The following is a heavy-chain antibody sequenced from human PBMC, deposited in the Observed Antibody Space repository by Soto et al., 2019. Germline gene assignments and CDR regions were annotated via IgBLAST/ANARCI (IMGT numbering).Heavy chain of an antibody. D-gene: IGHD4-17*01. CDR3: ARGKDRDTVTTFDY. J-gene: IGHJ4*02. CDR2: IHGSGGNT. CDR1: GFTFSSYA. Sequence: EVQLLESGGGLQRGGGSLSLSCAASGFTFSSYAMNWVRQAPGTGLEWVAVIHGSGGNTYYADSVKGRFTISRDNSENTVYLQMSSLRAGDTAVYYCARGKDRDTVTTFDYWGQGTLVTVSS. V-gene: IGHV3-23*01.